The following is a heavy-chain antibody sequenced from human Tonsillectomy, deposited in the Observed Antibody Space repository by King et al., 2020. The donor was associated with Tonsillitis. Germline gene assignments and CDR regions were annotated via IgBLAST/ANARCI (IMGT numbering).Heavy chain of an antibody. CDR1: GGSISSYC. V-gene: IGHV4-59*01. Sequence: QMQLQESGPGLVKPSETLSLTCTVSGGSISSYCWSWIRQPPGKGLEWIGYIYDSGSTNYNPSLKSRGTISVDTSKNQLSLKLSSVTAADTAVYYCARGSNIAAAGTGYYFDYWGQGTLVTVSS. J-gene: IGHJ4*02. D-gene: IGHD6-13*01. CDR2: IYDSGST. CDR3: ARGSNIAAAGTGYYFDY.